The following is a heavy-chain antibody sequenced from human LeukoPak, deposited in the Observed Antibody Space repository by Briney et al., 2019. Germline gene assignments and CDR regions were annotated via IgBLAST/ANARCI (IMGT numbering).Heavy chain of an antibody. CDR3: ARGMETPVEVYYDRSGYWSASIDAFDI. D-gene: IGHD3-22*01. V-gene: IGHV3-48*04. J-gene: IGHJ3*02. CDR1: GFTFSSYG. CDR2: ISSSGSTI. Sequence: PGGSLRLSCAASGFTFSSYGMNWVRQAPGKGLEWVSYISSSGSTIYYADSVKGRFTISRDNAKNSLYLQMNSLRGEDTAMYYCARGMETPVEVYYDRSGYWSASIDAFDIWGQGTMVTVSS.